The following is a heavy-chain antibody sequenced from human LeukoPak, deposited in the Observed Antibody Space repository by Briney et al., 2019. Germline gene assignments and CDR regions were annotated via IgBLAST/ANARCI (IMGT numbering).Heavy chain of an antibody. CDR2: IYSGGST. D-gene: IGHD5-18*01. CDR1: GFTVSSNY. V-gene: IGHV3-66*01. Sequence: GGSLRLSCAASGFTVSSNYMSWVRQAPGKGLEWVSVIYSGGSTYYADSVKGRFTISRGNSKNTLYLQMNSLRAEDTAVYYCARGAAMVTYDYWGQGTLVTVSS. J-gene: IGHJ4*02. CDR3: ARGAAMVTYDY.